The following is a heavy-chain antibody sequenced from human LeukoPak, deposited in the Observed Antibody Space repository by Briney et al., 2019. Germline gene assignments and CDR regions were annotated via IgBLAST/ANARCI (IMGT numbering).Heavy chain of an antibody. D-gene: IGHD3-10*01. Sequence: PGGSLRLSCAASGFTFSSYATSWVRQAPGKGLEWVSAISGSGGSTYYADSVKGRFTISRDNSKNTLYLQMNSLRAEDTAVYYCAKDTRMYGSGSYFDYWGQGTLVTVSS. CDR3: AKDTRMYGSGSYFDY. J-gene: IGHJ4*02. V-gene: IGHV3-23*01. CDR2: ISGSGGST. CDR1: GFTFSSYA.